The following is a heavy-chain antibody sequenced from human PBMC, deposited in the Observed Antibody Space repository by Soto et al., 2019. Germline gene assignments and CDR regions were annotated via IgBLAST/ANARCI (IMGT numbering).Heavy chain of an antibody. J-gene: IGHJ6*01. V-gene: IGHV5-51*01. D-gene: IGHD1-20*01. CDR1: GYSFTTYW. CDR2: IYPGDSDT. Sequence: PEESLKISCKASGYSFTTYWIGWVRQMPGKGLELMGIIYPGDSDTRYSRSFQGLFIISVDMSISATYLQWSSLKASDTAMYYSTRRYIPQPANYKYGMDVWREGTAVTDSS. CDR3: TRRYIPQPANYKYGMDV.